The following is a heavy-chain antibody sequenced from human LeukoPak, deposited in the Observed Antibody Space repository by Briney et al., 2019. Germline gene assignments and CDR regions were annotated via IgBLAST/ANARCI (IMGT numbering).Heavy chain of an antibody. D-gene: IGHD3-3*01. Sequence: PGGSLRLSCAASGFTFSSYAMSWVRQPPGKGLEWIGFIHYSGKTNQNPSLKSRVTMSLDTSKNQFSLKLSSVTAADTAVYYCARGTYYDFWSGKNWFDPWGQGTLVTVSS. J-gene: IGHJ5*02. V-gene: IGHV4-59*01. CDR1: GFTFSSYA. CDR2: IHYSGKT. CDR3: ARGTYYDFWSGKNWFDP.